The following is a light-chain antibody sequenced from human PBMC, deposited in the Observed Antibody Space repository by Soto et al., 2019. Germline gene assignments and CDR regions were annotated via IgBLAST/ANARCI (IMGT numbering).Light chain of an antibody. CDR1: QSVSSN. J-gene: IGKJ4*01. CDR2: GAS. Sequence: EIVMTQSPAPLSVSAGERATLSCRASQSVSSNLAWYQQKPGQAPRLLIYGASTRATGIPARFSGSGSGTEFTLTISSLQSEDVAVYYCQQYNNWPLTFGGGTKVDIK. CDR3: QQYNNWPLT. V-gene: IGKV3-15*01.